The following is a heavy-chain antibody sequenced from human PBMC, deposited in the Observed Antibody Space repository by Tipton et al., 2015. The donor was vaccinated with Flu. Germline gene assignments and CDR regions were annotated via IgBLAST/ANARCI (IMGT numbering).Heavy chain of an antibody. D-gene: IGHD4-17*01. J-gene: IGHJ4*02. CDR1: GFTFNTYQ. CDR3: ATHDFGDFSPTGHFEH. CDR2: ISSSGDPI. V-gene: IGHV3-48*03. Sequence: SLRLSCIGSGFTFNTYQMNWVRQAPGKGLEWVSYISSSGDPIFYADSVRGRFTISRDNAKNSLYLQMNTLRVEDTAVYYCATHDFGDFSPTGHFEHWGQGTRVTVSS.